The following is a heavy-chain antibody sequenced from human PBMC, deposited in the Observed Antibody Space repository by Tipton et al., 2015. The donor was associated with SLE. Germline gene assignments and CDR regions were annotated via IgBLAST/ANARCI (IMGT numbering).Heavy chain of an antibody. D-gene: IGHD1-26*01. J-gene: IGHJ6*02. CDR3: AISGSGSWYNYYYGMDV. CDR2: IYYSGST. V-gene: IGHV4-59*12. Sequence: TLSLTCAVYGGSFSGYYWSWIRQPPGKGLEWFGYIYYSGSTNYNPSPKSRVTISVDTSKNQFSLKLSSVTAADTAVYYCAISGSGSWYNYYYGMDVWGQGTTVTVSS. CDR1: GGSFSGYY.